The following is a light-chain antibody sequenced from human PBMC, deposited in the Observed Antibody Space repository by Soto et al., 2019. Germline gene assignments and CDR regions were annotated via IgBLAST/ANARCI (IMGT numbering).Light chain of an antibody. CDR3: SSYTSSSTLV. J-gene: IGLJ1*01. CDR1: SSDVGGYNY. CDR2: DVN. V-gene: IGLV2-14*01. Sequence: QSALTQPASVTGSPGQSITISCTGTSSDVGGYNYVSWYQQHPGKAPKHIIYDVNNRPSGVSNRFSGSKSGNTASLTISGLQAEDEADYYCSSYTSSSTLVFGTGTKLTVL.